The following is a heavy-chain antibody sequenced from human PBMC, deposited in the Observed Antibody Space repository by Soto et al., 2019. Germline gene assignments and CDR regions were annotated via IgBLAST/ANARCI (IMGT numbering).Heavy chain of an antibody. CDR1: GGSISSSNW. CDR2: IYHSGST. D-gene: IGHD1-26*01. CDR3: ARGRKRYSGRYDYYGMDV. Sequence: LSLTCAVSGGSISSSNWWSWVRQPPGKGLEWIGEIYHSGSTNYNPSLKSRVTISVDKSKNQFSLKLSSVTAADTAVYYCARGRKRYSGRYDYYGMDVWGQGTTVTVSS. V-gene: IGHV4-4*02. J-gene: IGHJ6*02.